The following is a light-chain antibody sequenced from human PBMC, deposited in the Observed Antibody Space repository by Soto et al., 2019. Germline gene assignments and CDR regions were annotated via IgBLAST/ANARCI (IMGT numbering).Light chain of an antibody. CDR3: SSYPPSIDIVL. J-gene: IGLJ2*01. CDR1: SSDVGDYNF. CDR2: DVS. Sequence: QSALTQPASVSGSPGQSITISCTGTSSDVGDYNFVSWYQQRPGKAPRLIISDVSDRPSGVSNRFSGSKSGDTASLTISGLQAEDEADYYCSSYPPSIDIVLFGGGTKLTVL. V-gene: IGLV2-14*03.